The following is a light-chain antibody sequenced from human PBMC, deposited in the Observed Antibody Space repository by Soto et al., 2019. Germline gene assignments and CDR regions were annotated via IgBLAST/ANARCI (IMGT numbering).Light chain of an antibody. V-gene: IGKV3-11*01. CDR2: DAS. Sequence: EIVLTQSPATLSLSPGERATLSCRASQSVSSYLAWYQQKPGQAPRLLIYDASNRATGIPARFSSSGSGTDFTLTISSLEPEDFVVYYCQQRSNWPPTFGQGTKLEIK. CDR1: QSVSSY. J-gene: IGKJ2*01. CDR3: QQRSNWPPT.